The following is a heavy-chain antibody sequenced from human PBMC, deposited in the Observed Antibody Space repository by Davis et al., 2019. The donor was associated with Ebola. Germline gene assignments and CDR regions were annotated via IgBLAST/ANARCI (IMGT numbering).Heavy chain of an antibody. V-gene: IGHV4-31*01. J-gene: IGHJ4*02. CDR2: ISTTGSA. CDR3: ARVGGYGGFPTVYYLAS. CDR1: GVSLNSGDYY. D-gene: IGHD5-12*01. Sequence: LRLSCTVSGVSLNSGDYYWSWIRQLPGKGLEWIGFISTTGSAYYNPSLESQVTISFDTSKSHFSLKLNSVTAADTAVYFCARVGGYGGFPTVYYLASWGQGTHLTVSS.